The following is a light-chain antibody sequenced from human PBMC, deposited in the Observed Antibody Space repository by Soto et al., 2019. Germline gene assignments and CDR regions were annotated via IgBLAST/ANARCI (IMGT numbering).Light chain of an antibody. Sequence: EIVMTQSPATLSVSPGERATLSCRASQSVGSNLAWYQQKPGQAPRLLIYGASTRATGLPARFSGSGSGTEFTLTISSLQSEDFAVYSCQQYNNWLWTFGQGTKVDIK. V-gene: IGKV3-15*01. CDR2: GAS. CDR3: QQYNNWLWT. CDR1: QSVGSN. J-gene: IGKJ1*01.